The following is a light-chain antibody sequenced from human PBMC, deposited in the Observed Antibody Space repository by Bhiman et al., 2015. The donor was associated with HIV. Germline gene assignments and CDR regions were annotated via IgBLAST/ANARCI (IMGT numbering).Light chain of an antibody. CDR1: SSNIGNNY. CDR2: DSN. V-gene: IGLV1-51*01. J-gene: IGLJ3*02. Sequence: QSVLTQPPSVSAAPGQKVTISCSGSSSNIGNNYVSWYQQLPGTAPKLLIYDSNKRPSGIPDRFSGSKSGTSATLGITGLQTGDEADYYCGTWDSSLSVWVFGGGTNLTVL. CDR3: GTWDSSLSVWV.